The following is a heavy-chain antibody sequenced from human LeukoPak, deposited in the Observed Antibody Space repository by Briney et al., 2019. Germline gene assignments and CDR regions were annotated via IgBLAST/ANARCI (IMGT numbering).Heavy chain of an antibody. Sequence: AGGSLRLSCVASGLTVRSNYMSWVRQAPGKGLEWVSVIYSGGRTYYADAVKGRFTMSRDNSKNTVYLQMNSLTAEDTAVYYCARGGDYFDYWGQGTLVTVSS. CDR1: GLTVRSNY. CDR2: IYSGGRT. D-gene: IGHD3-16*01. V-gene: IGHV3-53*01. J-gene: IGHJ4*02. CDR3: ARGGDYFDY.